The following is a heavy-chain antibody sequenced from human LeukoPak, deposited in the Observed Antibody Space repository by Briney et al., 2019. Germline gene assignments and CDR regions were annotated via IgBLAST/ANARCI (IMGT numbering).Heavy chain of an antibody. CDR2: ISAYNGNT. D-gene: IGHD3-10*01. Sequence: GASVKVSCKASGYTFTSYGISWVRQAPGQGLEWMGWISAYNGNTNYAQKLQGRVTMTTDTSTSTAYMELRSLRSEDTAVYYCARSLYYYGSGSYFNGMDVWGQGTTVTVSS. CDR3: ARSLYYYGSGSYFNGMDV. V-gene: IGHV1-18*01. CDR1: GYTFTSYG. J-gene: IGHJ6*02.